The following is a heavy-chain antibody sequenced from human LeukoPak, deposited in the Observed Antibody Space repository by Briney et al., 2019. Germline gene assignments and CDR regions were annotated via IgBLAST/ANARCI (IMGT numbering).Heavy chain of an antibody. Sequence: PSETLSLTCTVSGGSISSSSYYWGWHRQPPGKGVEWIGSIYYSGSTYYNLSLKSRVTISVATSKNQFSLKLSSVTAADTAVYYCARRFRTIPSAFDIWGLGTMVTVSS. D-gene: IGHD2-21*01. CDR2: IYYSGST. CDR1: GGSISSSSYY. V-gene: IGHV4-39*01. J-gene: IGHJ3*02. CDR3: ARRFRTIPSAFDI.